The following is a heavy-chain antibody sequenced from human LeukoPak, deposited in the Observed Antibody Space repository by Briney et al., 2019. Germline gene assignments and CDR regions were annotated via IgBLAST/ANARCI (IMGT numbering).Heavy chain of an antibody. Sequence: ASVKVSCKASGGTFTSYDINWVRQATGQGLEWMGWMNPNSGNTGYAQKFQGRVTMTRNTSISTAYMELSSLRSEDTAVYYCARIYMVRGVIRSSASFDYWGQGTLVTVSS. CDR2: MNPNSGNT. J-gene: IGHJ4*02. V-gene: IGHV1-8*01. CDR3: ARIYMVRGVIRSSASFDY. D-gene: IGHD3-10*01. CDR1: GGTFTSYD.